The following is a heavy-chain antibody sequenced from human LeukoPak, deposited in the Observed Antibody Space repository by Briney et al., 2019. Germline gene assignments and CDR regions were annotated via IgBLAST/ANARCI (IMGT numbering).Heavy chain of an antibody. V-gene: IGHV3-21*01. CDR1: GFTFSSYS. Sequence: KSGAPLRLSCAASGFTFSSYSMNWVRQAPGKGLEWVSSISSSSSYIYYADSVKGRFTISRDNAKTSLYLQMNSLRAEDTAVYYCARGAYIVVVPAAKKPPLGFDPWGQGTLVTVSS. D-gene: IGHD2-2*01. CDR3: ARGAYIVVVPAAKKPPLGFDP. CDR2: ISSSSSYI. J-gene: IGHJ5*02.